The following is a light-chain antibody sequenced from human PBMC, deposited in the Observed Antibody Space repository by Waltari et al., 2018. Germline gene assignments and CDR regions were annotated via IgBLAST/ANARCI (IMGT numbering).Light chain of an antibody. J-gene: IGKJ3*01. CDR2: AAS. Sequence: DIQMTQSPSSLSASVGYRVTITCRASQSISSYLNGYQQKPGKAPKLLIYAASSLQSGVPSRFSGSGSGTDFTLTISSLQPEDFATYYCQQSYSTPFTFGPGTKVDIK. V-gene: IGKV1-39*01. CDR3: QQSYSTPFT. CDR1: QSISSY.